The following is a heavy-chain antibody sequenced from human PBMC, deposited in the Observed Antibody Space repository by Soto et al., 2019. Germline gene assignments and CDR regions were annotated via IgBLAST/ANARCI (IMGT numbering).Heavy chain of an antibody. D-gene: IGHD3-10*01. J-gene: IGHJ4*02. V-gene: IGHV3-23*01. CDR2: ISGSGGTT. Sequence: EVQLLESGGGLVQPGGSLRLSCGGSGFTFNSYAMTWVRQAPGKGLEWVSAISGSGGTTYYANSVKGRFTTSRDQSKERRILKMNSLRAEDTAIYYCAKDRHYGSGTFSDSYLDYWGQGTLVTVSS. CDR1: GFTFNSYA. CDR3: AKDRHYGSGTFSDSYLDY.